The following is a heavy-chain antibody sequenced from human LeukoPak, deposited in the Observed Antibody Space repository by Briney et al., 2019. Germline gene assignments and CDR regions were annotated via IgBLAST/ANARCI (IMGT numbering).Heavy chain of an antibody. CDR3: ARDVPAAPLDY. CDR2: MNPNSGNT. J-gene: IGHJ4*02. V-gene: IGHV1-8*02. Sequence: ASVKVSCKASGYTFTSYDINWVRQATGQGLEWMGWMNPNSGNTGYAQKFQGRVTMTRDTSTSTVYMELSSLRSEDTAVYYCARDVPAAPLDYWGQGTLVTVSS. CDR1: GYTFTSYD. D-gene: IGHD2-15*01.